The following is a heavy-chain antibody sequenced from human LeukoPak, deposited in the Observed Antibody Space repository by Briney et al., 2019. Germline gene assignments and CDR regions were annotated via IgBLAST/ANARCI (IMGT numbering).Heavy chain of an antibody. V-gene: IGHV1-2*02. CDR1: GYTFTSYY. D-gene: IGHD2-2*01. CDR2: INPNSGGT. J-gene: IGHJ6*03. CDR3: ARELVVVPAACMDV. Sequence: ASVKLSCKASGYTFTSYYMHWVRQAPGQGLECMGWINPNSGGTNYAQKFQGRVTMTRDTSISTACMQLSRLRSDDTAVYYCARELVVVPAACMDVWGKGTTVTVSS.